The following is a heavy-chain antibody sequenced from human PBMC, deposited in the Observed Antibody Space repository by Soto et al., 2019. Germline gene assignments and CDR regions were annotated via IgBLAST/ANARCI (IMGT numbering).Heavy chain of an antibody. CDR3: ARDDYGDYGARPDQYNWFDP. Sequence: EVQLVESGGGLVQPGGSLRLSCAASGFTFSSYSMNWVRQAPGKGLEWVSYISSSSSTIYYADSVKGRFTISRDNAKNSLYLQMNSLRDEDTAVYYCARDDYGDYGARPDQYNWFDPWGQGTLVTVSS. D-gene: IGHD4-17*01. V-gene: IGHV3-48*02. CDR1: GFTFSSYS. CDR2: ISSSSSTI. J-gene: IGHJ5*02.